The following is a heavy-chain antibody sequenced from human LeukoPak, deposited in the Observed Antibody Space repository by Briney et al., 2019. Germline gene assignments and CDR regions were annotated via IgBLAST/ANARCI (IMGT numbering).Heavy chain of an antibody. Sequence: ASVKVSCKAAGYTFTGYYMHWVRQAPGQGLEWMGWINPNSGGTNYAQKFQGRVTMTRDTSISTAYMELSRLRSDDTAVYYCARMDSSGYYHPLDYWGQGTLVTVSS. J-gene: IGHJ4*02. CDR3: ARMDSSGYYHPLDY. D-gene: IGHD3-22*01. V-gene: IGHV1-2*02. CDR1: GYTFTGYY. CDR2: INPNSGGT.